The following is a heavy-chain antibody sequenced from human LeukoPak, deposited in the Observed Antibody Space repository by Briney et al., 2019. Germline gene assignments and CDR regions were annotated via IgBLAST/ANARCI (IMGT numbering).Heavy chain of an antibody. J-gene: IGHJ6*03. CDR2: ISSSSGGST. CDR1: GFTFSSYA. V-gene: IGHV3-23*01. CDR3: ARRIIMIGKGMDV. Sequence: PGGSLRLSCAASGFTFSSYAMSWVRQAPGKGLEWVSAISSSSGGSTYYAGSVKGRFTISRDNSKNTLHLQMNSLRAEDTAEYYCARRIIMIGKGMDVWGKGTTVTVSS. D-gene: IGHD3-22*01.